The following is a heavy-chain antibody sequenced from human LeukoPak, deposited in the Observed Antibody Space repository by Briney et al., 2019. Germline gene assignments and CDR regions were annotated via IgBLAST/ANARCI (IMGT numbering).Heavy chain of an antibody. CDR3: AREVLIVVEPAANTIDY. Sequence: GGSLRLSCAASGFTFSSCAMSWVRQTPGKGLEWVSAINKGGSYMTYADSVKGRFTVSRDNAKNSLFLQMNNLRVEDTAVYFCAREVLIVVEPAANTIDYWGQGTRVTVSS. J-gene: IGHJ4*02. CDR1: GFTFSSCA. V-gene: IGHV3-21*01. CDR2: INKGGSYM. D-gene: IGHD2-2*01.